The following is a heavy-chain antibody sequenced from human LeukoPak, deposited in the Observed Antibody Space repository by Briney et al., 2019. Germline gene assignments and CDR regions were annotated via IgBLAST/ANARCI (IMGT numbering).Heavy chain of an antibody. D-gene: IGHD2-8*02. CDR3: ARGKAGRTEFDY. V-gene: IGHV3-30-3*01. CDR2: ISYDGSNK. CDR1: GFTFSSYA. J-gene: IGHJ4*02. Sequence: GGSLRLSCAASGFTFSSYAMHWVRQAPGKGLEWVAVISYDGSNKYYADSVKGRFTISRDNSKNTLYLQMNSLGAEDTAVYYCARGKAGRTEFDYWGQGTLVTVSS.